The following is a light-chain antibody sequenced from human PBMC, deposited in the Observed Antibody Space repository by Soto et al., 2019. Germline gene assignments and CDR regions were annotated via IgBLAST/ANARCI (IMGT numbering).Light chain of an antibody. J-gene: IGKJ1*01. Sequence: DIQMTQSPSSLSASVGDRVTITCRANQDISYYLAWYQQKQGKVPKLLIYAASTLQSGVPSRFSGSGSGTDFTLTISSLQPEDIATYYCQKYHSAPRTFGQGTKAEIK. CDR1: QDISYY. CDR3: QKYHSAPRT. CDR2: AAS. V-gene: IGKV1-27*01.